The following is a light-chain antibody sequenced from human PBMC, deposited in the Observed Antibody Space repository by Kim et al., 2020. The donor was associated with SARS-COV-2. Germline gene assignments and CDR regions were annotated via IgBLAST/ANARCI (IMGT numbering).Light chain of an antibody. CDR2: HAS. CDR1: QAISSSY. CDR3: QQYGSSPRT. V-gene: IGKV3D-20*01. J-gene: IGKJ1*01. Sequence: SPGERATLSCGASQAISSSYLAWYQHNPGLAPRLLIYHASSRATVIPGRFRGSGSRTDFTLTISRLEPEDFAVYYCQQYGSSPRTFGQGTKVDIK.